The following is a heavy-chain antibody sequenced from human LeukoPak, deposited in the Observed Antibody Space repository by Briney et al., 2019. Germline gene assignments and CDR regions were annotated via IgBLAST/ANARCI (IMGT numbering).Heavy chain of an antibody. V-gene: IGHV3-49*04. CDR2: IRIKAYGGTT. J-gene: IGHJ4*02. Sequence: PGRSLRLSCTASGFTFGDYAMSWVRQAPGKGLEWVGFIRIKAYGGTTEYAASVKGRFTISRDDSKSIAYLQMNSLRAEDTAVYYCARDVEQWLVRVYYFDYWGQGTLVTVSS. D-gene: IGHD6-19*01. CDR1: GFTFGDYA. CDR3: ARDVEQWLVRVYYFDY.